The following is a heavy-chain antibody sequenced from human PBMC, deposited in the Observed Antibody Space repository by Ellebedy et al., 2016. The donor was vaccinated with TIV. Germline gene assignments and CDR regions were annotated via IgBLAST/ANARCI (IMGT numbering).Heavy chain of an antibody. J-gene: IGHJ4*02. D-gene: IGHD5-24*01. CDR3: ARGDGYNFH. CDR1: GGSIGSSSYY. Sequence: MPSETLSLTCTVSGGSIGSSSYYWAWIRQPPGKGLEWIGSIYYSGSTNYNPSLKSRVTISIDTSNNQFSLKLNSVTAADTAVYYCARGDGYNFHWGQGTLVTVSS. V-gene: IGHV4-39*07. CDR2: IYYSGST.